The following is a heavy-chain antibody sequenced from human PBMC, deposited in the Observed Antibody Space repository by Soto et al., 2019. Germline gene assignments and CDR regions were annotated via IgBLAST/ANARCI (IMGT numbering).Heavy chain of an antibody. Sequence: GGSLRLSCAASGFTFSNAWMSWVRQAPGKGLEWVGRIKSKINGGTTDFAAPVKGRFTISRDDSKNTLFLHMNSLKTEDTAVYYCTTDDPINNYWGQGTLVTVSS. J-gene: IGHJ4*02. CDR2: IKSKINGGTT. CDR3: TTDDPINNY. V-gene: IGHV3-15*01. CDR1: GFTFSNAW.